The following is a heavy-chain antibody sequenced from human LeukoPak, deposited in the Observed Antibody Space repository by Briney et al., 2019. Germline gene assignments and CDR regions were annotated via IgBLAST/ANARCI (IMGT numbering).Heavy chain of an antibody. CDR2: INPNSGGT. CDR3: ARVEIAARPWFDP. CDR1: GYTFTDYY. V-gene: IGHV1-2*02. D-gene: IGHD6-6*01. J-gene: IGHJ5*02. Sequence: GASVKVSCKASGYTFTDYYMHWVRQAPGQGLEWMGWINPNSGGTNYAQKFQGRVTMTRDTSISTAYMELSRLRSDDTAVYYCARVEIAARPWFDPWGQGTLVTVSS.